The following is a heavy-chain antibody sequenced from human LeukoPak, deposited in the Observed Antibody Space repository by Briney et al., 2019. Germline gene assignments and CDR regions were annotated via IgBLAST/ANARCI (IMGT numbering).Heavy chain of an antibody. Sequence: GGSLRLSCAASGFTFDDYAMHWVRQATGKGLEWVSGISWNSGSIGYADSVKGRFTISRDNAKNSLYLQMNSLRAEDTALYYCAKAASLSTVTTPLGYWGQGTLVTVSS. D-gene: IGHD4-17*01. CDR2: ISWNSGSI. CDR3: AKAASLSTVTTPLGY. CDR1: GFTFDDYA. J-gene: IGHJ4*02. V-gene: IGHV3-9*01.